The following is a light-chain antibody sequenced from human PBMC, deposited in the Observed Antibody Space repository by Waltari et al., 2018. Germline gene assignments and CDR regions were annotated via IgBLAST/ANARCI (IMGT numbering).Light chain of an antibody. J-gene: IGKJ5*01. CDR1: QSVGRY. CDR2: DIS. V-gene: IGKV3-11*01. CDR3: QQRSVWPPVT. Sequence: IVLTQSPGTLSVFPGERATLSCRASQSVGRYLAWYQQRPGQAPRLLIYDISTRATGVPARFSGSGSGTDFTLIISSPEPEDSAVYYCQQRSVWPPVTFGPGTRLEIK.